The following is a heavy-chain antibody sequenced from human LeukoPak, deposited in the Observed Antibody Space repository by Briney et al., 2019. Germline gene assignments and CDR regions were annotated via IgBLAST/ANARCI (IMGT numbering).Heavy chain of an antibody. CDR3: ARASAAGLDY. V-gene: IGHV4-30-2*01. CDR1: GGSISSGGYS. CDR2: IYHSGST. D-gene: IGHD6-13*01. J-gene: IGHJ4*02. Sequence: PSETLSLTCAVSGGSISSGGYSWSWIRQPPGKGLEWIGYIYHSGSTYYNPSLKSRVTISVDRSKNQFSLKLSSVTAADTAVYYCARASAAGLDYWGQGTLVTVSS.